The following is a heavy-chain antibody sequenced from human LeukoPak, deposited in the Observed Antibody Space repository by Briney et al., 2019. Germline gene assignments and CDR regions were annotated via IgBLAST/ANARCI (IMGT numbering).Heavy chain of an antibody. CDR3: ARDRGYSSGWYDDY. V-gene: IGHV1-2*06. D-gene: IGHD6-19*01. Sequence: ASVKVSCKASGYTFTSYYMHWVRQAPGQGLEWMGRINPNSGGTNYAQKFQGRVTMTRGTSISTPYMELSRLRSDDTAVYYCARDRGYSSGWYDDYWGQGTLVTVSS. CDR2: INPNSGGT. CDR1: GYTFTSYY. J-gene: IGHJ4*02.